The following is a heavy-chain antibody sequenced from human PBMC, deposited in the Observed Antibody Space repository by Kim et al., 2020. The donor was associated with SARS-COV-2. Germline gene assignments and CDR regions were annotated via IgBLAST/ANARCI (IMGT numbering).Heavy chain of an antibody. CDR1: GGSISSTYW. J-gene: IGHJ4*02. D-gene: IGHD1-26*01. CDR3: AILGAATLDY. CDR2: IYHSGST. Sequence: SETLSLTCAVSGGSISSTYWWTWVRQPPGKGLEWIGEIYHSGSTNYNPSLKSRVTISVDKSKNQFSLKMSSVTAADTAVYYCAILGAATLDYWGQGTLVTVSS. V-gene: IGHV4-4*02.